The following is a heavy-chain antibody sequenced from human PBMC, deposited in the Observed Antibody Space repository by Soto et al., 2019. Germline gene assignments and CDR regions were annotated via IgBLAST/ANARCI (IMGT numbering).Heavy chain of an antibody. CDR3: ARGRYDSSGYIPPDHDY. J-gene: IGHJ4*02. V-gene: IGHV1-69*13. CDR1: GGTFSSYA. D-gene: IGHD3-22*01. Sequence: GASVKVSCKASGGTFSSYAISWVRQAPGQGLRWMGGIIPIFGTANYAQKFQGRVTITADESTSTAYMELSSLRSEDTAVYYCARGRYDSSGYIPPDHDYWGQGTLVTVSS. CDR2: IIPIFGTA.